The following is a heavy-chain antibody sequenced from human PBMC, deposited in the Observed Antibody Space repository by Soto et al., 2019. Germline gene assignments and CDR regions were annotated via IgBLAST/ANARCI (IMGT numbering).Heavy chain of an antibody. CDR3: ARDLPLYLVDPTDYGDYGGFDY. J-gene: IGHJ4*02. CDR1: GFTFSSYG. D-gene: IGHD4-17*01. V-gene: IGHV3-33*01. Sequence: GGSLRLSCAASGFTFSSYGMHWVHQAPGKGLEWVAVIWYDGSNKYYADSVKGRFTISRDNSKNTLYLQMNSLRAEDTAVYYCARDLPLYLVDPTDYGDYGGFDYWGQGTLVTVSS. CDR2: IWYDGSNK.